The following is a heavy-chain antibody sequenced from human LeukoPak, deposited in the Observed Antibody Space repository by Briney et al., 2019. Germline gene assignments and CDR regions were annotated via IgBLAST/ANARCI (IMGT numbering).Heavy chain of an antibody. CDR3: AKDFYWAFDY. Sequence: GGSLRLSCATSGFTFSHYGMHWVRQPPGRGLDWVAHIRYDESDKYYADSVKGRFTISRDISKNTVYLQMNSLRVKDTAVYYCAKDFYWAFDYWGQGTLVTVSS. J-gene: IGHJ4*02. V-gene: IGHV3-30*02. CDR1: GFTFSHYG. D-gene: IGHD2-8*02. CDR2: IRYDESDK.